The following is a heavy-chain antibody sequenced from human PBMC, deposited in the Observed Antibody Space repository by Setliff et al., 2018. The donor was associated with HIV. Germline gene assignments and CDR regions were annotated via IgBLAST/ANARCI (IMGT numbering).Heavy chain of an antibody. Sequence: SETLSLTCAVSGYSISRGYYWGWIRQPPGKGLEWIGNIYHSGSTFYNPSLKSRVTTSVDTSKNQFSLKLRSVTAADTAVYYCARGYGHIVEVIASDAFDIWGQGIMGT. D-gene: IGHD2-21*01. J-gene: IGHJ3*02. V-gene: IGHV4-38-2*01. CDR2: IYHSGST. CDR3: ARGYGHIVEVIASDAFDI. CDR1: GYSISRGYY.